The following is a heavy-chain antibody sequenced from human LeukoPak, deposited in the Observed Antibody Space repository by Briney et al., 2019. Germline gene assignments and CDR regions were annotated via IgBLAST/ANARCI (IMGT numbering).Heavy chain of an antibody. Sequence: GGSLRLSCAASGFTFSSYWMSWVRQAPRKELEWVANIKEDGSEKYYVDSVKGRFTISRDNAENSLYLQMNSLRPEDTAVYYCASQFWWTAVTATALDYWGHGTLVTVSS. CDR1: GFTFSSYW. CDR3: ASQFWWTAVTATALDY. J-gene: IGHJ4*01. D-gene: IGHD2-21*02. V-gene: IGHV3-7*05. CDR2: IKEDGSEK.